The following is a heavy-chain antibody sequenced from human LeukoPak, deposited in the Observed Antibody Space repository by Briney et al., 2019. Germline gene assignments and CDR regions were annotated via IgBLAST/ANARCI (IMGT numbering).Heavy chain of an antibody. Sequence: GGSLRLSCAASGFTFSSYWMLWVRQAPGKGLEWVGSIKQDGSEKYYVDPMKGRFTISRDNAKNSLYLQMNSLRAEDTVVYYCATGSVRYSASWYSQEGDYWGQGTLVTVSS. CDR1: GFTFSSYW. V-gene: IGHV3-7*03. CDR2: IKQDGSEK. D-gene: IGHD6-13*01. CDR3: ATGSVRYSASWYSQEGDY. J-gene: IGHJ4*02.